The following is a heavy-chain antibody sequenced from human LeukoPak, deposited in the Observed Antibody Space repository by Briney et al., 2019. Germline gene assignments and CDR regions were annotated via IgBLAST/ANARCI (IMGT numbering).Heavy chain of an antibody. D-gene: IGHD6-19*01. CDR3: ARVFSSAWFLDY. J-gene: IGHJ4*02. CDR1: GFTFSSYA. V-gene: IGHV3-23*01. CDR2: IRDGSDDTA. Sequence: GGSLRLSCAASGFTFSSYAMSWVRQAPGKGLEWVAGIRDGSDDTAYYADSVKGRFTISRDNSKNTLYLQMSSLRAEDTAVYYCARVFSSAWFLDYWGQGTLVTVSS.